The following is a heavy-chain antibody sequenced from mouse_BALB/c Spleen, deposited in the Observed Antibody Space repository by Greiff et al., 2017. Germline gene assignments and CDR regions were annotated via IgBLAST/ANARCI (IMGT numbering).Heavy chain of an antibody. CDR2: ISSGGST. V-gene: IGHV5-6-5*01. J-gene: IGHJ4*01. Sequence: EVKVVESGGGLVKPGGSLKLSCAASGFTFSSYAMSWVRQTPEKRLEWVASISSGGSTYYPDSVKGRFTISRDNARNILYLQMSSLRSEDTAMYYCARGAITTGYAMDYWGQGTSVTVSS. CDR3: ARGAITTGYAMDY. D-gene: IGHD2-4*01. CDR1: GFTFSSYA.